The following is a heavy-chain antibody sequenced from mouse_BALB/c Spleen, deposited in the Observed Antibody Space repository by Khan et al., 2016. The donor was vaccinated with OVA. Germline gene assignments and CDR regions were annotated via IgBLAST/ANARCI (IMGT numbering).Heavy chain of an antibody. Sequence: EVELVESGGGLVEPGGSLKLSCAASGFTFSSFVMPWVRQTPEKRLEWVATISSSATYTYYPDSIKGRFTISRDNAKNTLYLHMNSLRSDDTAIYYCTNGNYGWFAYWGLGTLVTVSS. CDR1: GFTFSSFV. CDR3: TNGNYGWFAY. V-gene: IGHV5-9-1*01. D-gene: IGHD1-1*02. J-gene: IGHJ3*01. CDR2: ISSSATYT.